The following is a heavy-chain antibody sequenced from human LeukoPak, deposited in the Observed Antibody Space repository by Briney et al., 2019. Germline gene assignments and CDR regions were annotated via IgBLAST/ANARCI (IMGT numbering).Heavy chain of an antibody. CDR1: GFTFSDYA. CDR2: IPGTDDNT. V-gene: IGHV3-23*01. CDR3: AKVPMTSSISYFDS. J-gene: IGHJ4*02. Sequence: GGSLRLSWAASGFTFSDYALSWARQAPGKGLEWVSVIPGTDDNTYYVNSVKGRFTVSRYNSRNTLYLQMSSLRAEDTALYYCAKVPMTSSISYFDSWGERTLVTVSS.